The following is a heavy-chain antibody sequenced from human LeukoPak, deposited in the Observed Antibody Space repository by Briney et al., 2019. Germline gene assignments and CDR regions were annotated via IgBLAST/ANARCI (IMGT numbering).Heavy chain of an antibody. J-gene: IGHJ5*02. CDR3: ARDVHGDYGSGWFDP. V-gene: IGHV1-69*05. CDR2: IMPLFGTA. D-gene: IGHD4-17*01. Sequence: GASVKVSCKASGGTFNNSAISWVRQAPGQGLEWLGGIMPLFGTAGYAQKFQGRVTITKDESTRTVYLELNSLTPDDTAVYYCARDVHGDYGSGWFDPWGQGTLVSVSS. CDR1: GGTFNNSA.